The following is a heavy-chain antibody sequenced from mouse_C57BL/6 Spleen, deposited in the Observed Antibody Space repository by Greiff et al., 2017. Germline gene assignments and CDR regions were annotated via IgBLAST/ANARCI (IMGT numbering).Heavy chain of an antibody. Sequence: LVESGAELVKPGASVKLSCKASGYTFTEYTIHWVKQRSGQGLEWIGWFYPGSGSIKYNEKFKDKATLTADKSSSTVYMELSRLTSEDSAVYFCARHPPYYYGSSPYYFDYWGQGTTLTVSS. D-gene: IGHD1-1*01. J-gene: IGHJ2*01. CDR2: FYPGSGSI. V-gene: IGHV1-62-2*01. CDR3: ARHPPYYYGSSPYYFDY. CDR1: GYTFTEYT.